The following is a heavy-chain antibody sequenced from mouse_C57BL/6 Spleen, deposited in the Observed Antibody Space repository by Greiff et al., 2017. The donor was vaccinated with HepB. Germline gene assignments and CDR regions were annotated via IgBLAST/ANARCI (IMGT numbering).Heavy chain of an antibody. D-gene: IGHD1-1*01. CDR2: ISSGGSYT. V-gene: IGHV5-6*01. Sequence: EVKLVESGGDLVKPGGSLKLSCAASGFTFSSYGMSWVRQTPDKRLEWVATISSGGSYTYYPDSVKGRFTISRDNAKNTLYLQMSSLKSEDTAMYYCARGYYGSHWYFDVWGTGTTVTVSS. J-gene: IGHJ1*03. CDR1: GFTFSSYG. CDR3: ARGYYGSHWYFDV.